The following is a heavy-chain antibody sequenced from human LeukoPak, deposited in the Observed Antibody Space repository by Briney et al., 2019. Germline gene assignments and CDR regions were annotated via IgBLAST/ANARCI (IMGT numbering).Heavy chain of an antibody. V-gene: IGHV4-4*07. D-gene: IGHD1-26*01. CDR2: IFASGST. CDR1: GDSISSYY. CDR3: VRGIVGTTRHFDF. Sequence: PSETLSLTCTVSGDSISSYYWSWIRQPAGKGLEWVGRIFASGSTNYNPSLRSRVTMSVDTSKNQFSLKLRSVTDADTAAYYCVRGIVGTTRHFDFWGQGTLVTVSS. J-gene: IGHJ4*02.